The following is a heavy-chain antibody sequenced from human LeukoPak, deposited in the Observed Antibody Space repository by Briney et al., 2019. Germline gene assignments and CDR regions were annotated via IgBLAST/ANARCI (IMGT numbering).Heavy chain of an antibody. D-gene: IGHD3-10*01. J-gene: IGHJ3*02. Sequence: GASVKVSCKASGYTFTGYYMHWVRQAPGQGLEWMGWINPNSGGTNYAQKFQGRVTMTRDTSISTAYMELSRLRSDDTAVYYCARYPDADYYGSGIFEHAFDIWGQGTMVTVSS. CDR3: ARYPDADYYGSGIFEHAFDI. CDR1: GYTFTGYY. CDR2: INPNSGGT. V-gene: IGHV1-2*02.